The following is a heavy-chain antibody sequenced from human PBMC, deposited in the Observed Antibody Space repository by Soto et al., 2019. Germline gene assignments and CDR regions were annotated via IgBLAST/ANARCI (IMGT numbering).Heavy chain of an antibody. CDR3: ARDRAMGATVYYFDY. CDR2: INPSGGST. J-gene: IGHJ4*02. D-gene: IGHD1-26*01. V-gene: IGHV1-46*01. Sequence: ASVKVPCKASGYTFTSYYMHWVRQAPGQGLEWMGIINPSGGSTSYAQKFQGRVTMTRDTSTSTVYMELSSLRSEDTAVYYCARDRAMGATVYYFDYWGQGTLVTVSS. CDR1: GYTFTSYY.